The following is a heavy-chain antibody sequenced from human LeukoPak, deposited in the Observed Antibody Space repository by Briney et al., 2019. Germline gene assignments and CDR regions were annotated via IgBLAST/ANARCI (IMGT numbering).Heavy chain of an antibody. D-gene: IGHD3-9*01. CDR2: ITGSGDTT. CDR1: GLIFRNYA. J-gene: IGHJ4*02. Sequence: GGSLRLSCAASGLIFRNYAMSWVRQAPGKGLEWVSAITGSGDTTYYADSVKGRFTISRDNSKNRLYVEMNTLRAEDTAVYYCAKWGDYDILTGYYVSDFWGQGTLVTVSS. V-gene: IGHV3-23*01. CDR3: AKWGDYDILTGYYVSDF.